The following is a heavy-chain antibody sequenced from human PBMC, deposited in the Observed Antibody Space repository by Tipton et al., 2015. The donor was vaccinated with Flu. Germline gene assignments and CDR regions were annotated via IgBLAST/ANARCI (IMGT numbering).Heavy chain of an antibody. CDR3: ARDRGY. CDR1: GYTFITYA. Sequence: QLVQSGAEVKRTGASVKVSCRASGYTFITYAIHWVRQAPGQRLEWMGWINAGNGNTKYSQSFKGRVTITRDTSASTAYMELSSLGSEDTAVYYCARDRGYWGQGTLVTVSS. V-gene: IGHV1-3*01. J-gene: IGHJ4*02. CDR2: INAGNGNT.